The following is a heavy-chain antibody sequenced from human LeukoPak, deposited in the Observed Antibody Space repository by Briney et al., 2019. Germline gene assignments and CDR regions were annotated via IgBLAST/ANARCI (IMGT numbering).Heavy chain of an antibody. CDR3: AKDPVTGFFDY. J-gene: IGHJ4*02. CDR2: FSNSADTA. D-gene: IGHD1-20*01. Sequence: GGSLRLSCAASGFTFSSYPMGWVRQAPGKGLEWVSTFSNSADTAYYADSVKGRFTISRDNSKNTLYLQMNSLRAEDTAVYYCAKDPVTGFFDYWGQGTLVTVSS. CDR1: GFTFSSYP. V-gene: IGHV3-23*01.